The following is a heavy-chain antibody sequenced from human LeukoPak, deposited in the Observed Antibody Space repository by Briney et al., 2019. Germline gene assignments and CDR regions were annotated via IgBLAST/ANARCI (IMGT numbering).Heavy chain of an antibody. CDR1: GFNLNDYY. CDR2: MRRGSDYK. D-gene: IGHD6-13*01. CDR3: VGELMTAAGSIGAFHM. J-gene: IGHJ3*02. Sequence: GSLRLSCVGSGFNLNDYYMAWIRQTPGKGLQRVSYMRRGSDYKAYEDSVKGRFTISRDNGKNSLYLQMNSLTAEDTAVYYCVGELMTAAGSIGAFHMWGPGTMVTVSS. V-gene: IGHV3-11*05.